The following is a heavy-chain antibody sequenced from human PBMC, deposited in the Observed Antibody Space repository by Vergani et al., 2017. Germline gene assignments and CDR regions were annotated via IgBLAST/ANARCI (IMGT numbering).Heavy chain of an antibody. D-gene: IGHD2-21*01. Sequence: VQLVQSGAEVRKPGASGTVSCTASGYIFKNYYIHWLRQAPGQAFEWMGILNPTTGHTTSAQKFMGRVDMTRDPSTDTSTRTVQMTLSSLRSEDTAVYYCARSIGYXAGATCRAYDFDHWGQGTRVTVSS. J-gene: IGHJ5*02. V-gene: IGHV1-46*02. CDR1: GYIFKNYY. CDR3: ARSIGYXAGATCRAYDFDH. CDR2: LNPTTGHT.